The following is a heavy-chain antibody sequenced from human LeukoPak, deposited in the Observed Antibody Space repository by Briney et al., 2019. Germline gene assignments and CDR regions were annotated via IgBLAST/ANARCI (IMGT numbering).Heavy chain of an antibody. Sequence: SETLSLTCSVSGGSISSGTYYWNWIRQPAGRGLEWIGRFYTGGGTNYNPSLKSRVTISVDTSKNQFSLKLSSVTAADTAVYYCARDKGIVGATNVPDAFDIWGQGTMVTVSS. D-gene: IGHD1-26*01. CDR3: ARDKGIVGATNVPDAFDI. V-gene: IGHV4-61*02. CDR1: GGSISSGTYY. CDR2: FYTGGGT. J-gene: IGHJ3*02.